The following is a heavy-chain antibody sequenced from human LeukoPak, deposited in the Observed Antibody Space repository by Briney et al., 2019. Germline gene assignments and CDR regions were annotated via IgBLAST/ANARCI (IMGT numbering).Heavy chain of an antibody. CDR3: ARSAFYYYYMDV. J-gene: IGHJ6*03. D-gene: IGHD3-16*01. V-gene: IGHV4-4*09. CDR2: IYITGST. Sequence: SETLSLTCTVSGGSISTYYWTWIRQHPGKGLECIGYIYITGSTNYNPSLKSRVTMSVDTSKNQFSLRLSSVTAADTAVYYCARSAFYYYYMDVWGKGPRSPSP. CDR1: GGSISTYY.